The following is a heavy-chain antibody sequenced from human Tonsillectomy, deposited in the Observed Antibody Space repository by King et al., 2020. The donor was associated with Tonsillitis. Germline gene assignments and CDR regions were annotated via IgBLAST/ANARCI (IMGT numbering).Heavy chain of an antibody. J-gene: IGHJ6*02. CDR2: IYYSGST. CDR1: GGSISSSSYY. CDR3: ARHILAGSRWYDYYYGMDV. D-gene: IGHD6-13*01. Sequence: LQLQESGPGLVKPSETLSLTCTVSGGSISSSSYYWGWIRQPPGKGLEWIGSIYYSGSTYYNPSLKSRVTISVDTSKNQFSLKLSSVTAADTAVYYCARHILAGSRWYDYYYGMDVWGQGTTVTVSS. V-gene: IGHV4-39*01.